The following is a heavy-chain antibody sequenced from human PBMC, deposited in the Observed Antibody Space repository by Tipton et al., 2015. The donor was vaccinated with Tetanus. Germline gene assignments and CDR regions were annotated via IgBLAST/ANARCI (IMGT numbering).Heavy chain of an antibody. CDR1: GGSISSGGYY. Sequence: TLSLTCTVSGGSISSGGYYWSWIRQHPGKGLEWIGYIYYSGSTCYNPSLKSRVTISVDTSKNQFSLKLSSVTAADTAVYYCARESTLAATRYYFDYWGQGTLVTVSS. J-gene: IGHJ4*02. D-gene: IGHD2-15*01. CDR3: ARESTLAATRYYFDY. CDR2: IYYSGST. V-gene: IGHV4-31*03.